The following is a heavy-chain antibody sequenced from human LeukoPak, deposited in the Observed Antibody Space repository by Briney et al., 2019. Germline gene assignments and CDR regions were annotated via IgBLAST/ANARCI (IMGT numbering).Heavy chain of an antibody. J-gene: IGHJ5*02. CDR3: AKTRRAAVNWFDP. V-gene: IGHV3-30*02. D-gene: IGHD2-15*01. Sequence: PGGSLRLSCAASGFTFSSYGMHWVRQAPGKGLEWVAFIRYDGSNKYYADSVKGRFTISRDNSKNTLYLQMNSLRAEDTAAYYCAKTRRAAVNWFDPWGQGTLVTVSS. CDR1: GFTFSSYG. CDR2: IRYDGSNK.